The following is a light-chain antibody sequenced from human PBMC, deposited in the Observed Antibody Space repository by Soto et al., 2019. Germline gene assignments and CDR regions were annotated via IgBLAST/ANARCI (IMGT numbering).Light chain of an antibody. Sequence: QSALTQPASVSGSPGQSITISCTGTSSDIGGYDYVSWYQQHPGRAPKLMIYDVSYRPSGVSNRFSGSKSGNTASLTISGLQAEDEADYYCSSWTTSSNPYKFGTGTKLTVL. CDR2: DVS. CDR3: SSWTTSSNPYK. V-gene: IGLV2-14*03. CDR1: SSDIGGYDY. J-gene: IGLJ1*01.